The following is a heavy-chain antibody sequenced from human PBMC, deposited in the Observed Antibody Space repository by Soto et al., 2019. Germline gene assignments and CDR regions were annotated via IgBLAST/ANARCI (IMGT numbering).Heavy chain of an antibody. V-gene: IGHV4-34*01. CDR2: INHSGGT. CDR1: GRPFRAYY. D-gene: IGHD3-22*01. CDR3: ARGSVDKVDSSGFYEY. Sequence: PXQTLWRPGVVYGRPFRAYYWSWIPQPPGKGLEWVGEINHSGGTSYNPSLKSRVTISVDTSKSQFSLKLTSVTAADRAVYYCARGSVDKVDSSGFYEYWGRGTRVTVS. J-gene: IGHJ4*02.